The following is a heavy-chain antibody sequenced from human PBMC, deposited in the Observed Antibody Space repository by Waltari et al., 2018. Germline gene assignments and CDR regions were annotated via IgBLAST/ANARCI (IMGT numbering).Heavy chain of an antibody. CDR1: GYSISSGYY. CDR3: ARQRGMASAAMVDY. V-gene: IGHV4-38-2*01. CDR2: IYHSGST. D-gene: IGHD6-25*01. Sequence: QVQLQESGPGLVKPSETLSLTCAVSGYSISSGYYWGWIRQPPGKGLEWIGSIYHSGSTYYNPSLKSRVTISVDTSKNQFSLKLSSVTAADTAVYYCARQRGMASAAMVDYWGQGTLVTVSS. J-gene: IGHJ4*02.